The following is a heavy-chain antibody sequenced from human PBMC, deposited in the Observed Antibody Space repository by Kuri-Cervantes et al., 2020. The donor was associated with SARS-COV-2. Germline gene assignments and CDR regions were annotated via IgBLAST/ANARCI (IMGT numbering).Heavy chain of an antibody. CDR3: ARVPRETCSSTSCYQGL. D-gene: IGHD2-2*01. CDR1: GGTFSSYA. CDR2: IIPIFGTA. V-gene: IGHV1-69*13. J-gene: IGHJ4*02. Sequence: SVKVSCKTSGGTFSSYAISWVRQAPGQGLEWMGGIIPIFGTANYAQKFQGRVTITADESTSTAYMELSSLRSEDTAVYYCARVPRETCSSTSCYQGLWGQGTLVTVSS.